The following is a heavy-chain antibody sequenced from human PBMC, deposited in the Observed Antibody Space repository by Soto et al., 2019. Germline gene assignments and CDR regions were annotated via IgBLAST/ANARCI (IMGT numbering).Heavy chain of an antibody. CDR2: ISGGGGST. J-gene: IGHJ3*01. D-gene: IGHD2-21*02. CDR3: AKGFIVVVTVLRPDDAFDV. Sequence: EVQLLESGGGLVQLGGSLRLSCAASGFTFGNYGMNWVRQAPGKGLEWVSGISGGGGSTYYADSVKGRFTISRDPSKNTVFLEMNSLRAEDTAVYYCAKGFIVVVTVLRPDDAFDVWGQGTLVTVSS. V-gene: IGHV3-23*01. CDR1: GFTFGNYG.